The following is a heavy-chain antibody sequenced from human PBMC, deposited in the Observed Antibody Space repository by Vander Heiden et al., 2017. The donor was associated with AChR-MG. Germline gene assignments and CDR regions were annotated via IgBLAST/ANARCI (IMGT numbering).Heavy chain of an antibody. D-gene: IGHD1-1*01. CDR1: GFTVSSNY. V-gene: IGHV3-66*02. Sequence: EVQLVESGGGLVQPGGSLRLSCAASGFTVSSNYMSWVRQAPGKGLEWVCVVYSSGSTYYADAVKGRFTIARDNSKNTVYRQMKRLRAEDTAVYFCASTVSGYYYYGMDVWGQGTTVTVSS. CDR2: VYSSGST. J-gene: IGHJ6*02. CDR3: ASTVSGYYYYGMDV.